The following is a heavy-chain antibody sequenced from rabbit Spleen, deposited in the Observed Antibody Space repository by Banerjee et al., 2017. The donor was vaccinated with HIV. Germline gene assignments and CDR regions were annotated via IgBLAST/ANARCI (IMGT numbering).Heavy chain of an antibody. Sequence: LVEYGGDLVQPGASLTLTCTASGVSFSSSDYMCWVLQAPGKGLEYIGYISSGGSYFYASWAKGRFTISKTSSITVTLQMTSLTAADTATYFCAREDVGGSVSLWGQGTLVTVS. CDR1: GVSFSSSDY. D-gene: IGHD1-1*01. CDR2: ISSGGSY. J-gene: IGHJ3*01. V-gene: IGHV1S40*01. CDR3: AREDVGGSVSL.